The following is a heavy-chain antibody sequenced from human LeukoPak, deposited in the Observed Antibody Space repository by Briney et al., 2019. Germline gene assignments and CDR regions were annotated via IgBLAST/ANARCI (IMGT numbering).Heavy chain of an antibody. CDR1: GGSISSYY. J-gene: IGHJ4*02. Sequence: SETLSLICTVSGGSISSYYWSWIRQPPGKGLEWIGYIYYSGSTYYNPSLKSRVTISLDTSKNQFSLKLNSVTAADTAVYYCARSLGHHDYWGQGTLVTVSS. D-gene: IGHD7-27*01. V-gene: IGHV4-59*01. CDR2: IYYSGST. CDR3: ARSLGHHDY.